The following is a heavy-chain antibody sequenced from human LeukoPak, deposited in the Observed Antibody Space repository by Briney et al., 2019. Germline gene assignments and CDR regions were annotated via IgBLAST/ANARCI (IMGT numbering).Heavy chain of an antibody. CDR3: AREDDYGPGYFDL. J-gene: IGHJ2*01. CDR1: GFTFSSYS. D-gene: IGHD4/OR15-4a*01. Sequence: GGSLRLSCAASGFTFSSYSMNWVRQAPGKGQKWVSSISSSSSYIYYADSVKGRFTISRDNAENSLYLQMNRLRAEDTAVYYCAREDDYGPGYFDLWGRGTLVTVSS. CDR2: ISSSSSYI. V-gene: IGHV3-21*01.